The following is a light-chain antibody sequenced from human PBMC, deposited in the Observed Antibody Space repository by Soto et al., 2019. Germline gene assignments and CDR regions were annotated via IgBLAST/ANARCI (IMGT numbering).Light chain of an antibody. CDR1: QSISNW. Sequence: DIQMTQSPSTLSASVGDRVTITCRASQSISNWLAWYQQKPGKAPKVLIYKASGLESGVPSRFSGSGSGTEFTLTISSLQPDDFATYYCQQYSSYPWTFGPGTKVEIK. J-gene: IGKJ1*01. CDR2: KAS. V-gene: IGKV1-5*03. CDR3: QQYSSYPWT.